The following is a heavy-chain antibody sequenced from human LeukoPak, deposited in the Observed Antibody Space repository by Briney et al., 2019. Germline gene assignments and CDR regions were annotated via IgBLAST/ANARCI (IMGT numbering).Heavy chain of an antibody. J-gene: IGHJ3*02. V-gene: IGHV4-61*02. D-gene: IGHD2-2*01. CDR1: GYSISSGTYY. CDR3: ARFTGYCSGTSCYPNAFDI. CDR2: ISTSGST. Sequence: PSQTLSLTCTVSGYSISSGTYYWTWIRQPAGKGLEWIGRISTSGSTNYNPSLKSRVTISLDTSKDQFSLKPSSVTAADTAVFYCARFTGYCSGTSCYPNAFDIWGQGQWSPSLQ.